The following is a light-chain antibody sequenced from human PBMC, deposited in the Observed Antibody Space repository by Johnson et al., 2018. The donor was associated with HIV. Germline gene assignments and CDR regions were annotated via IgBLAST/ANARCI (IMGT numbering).Light chain of an antibody. CDR2: DNN. Sequence: HSVLTQPPSVSAAPGQKVTISCSGSSSNIGNNYVSWYQQFPGTAPKLLIYDNNKRPSGIPDRFSGSKSGTSATLGITGLQTGDEADYYGGTWDSSLSAGGVFGTGTKVTVL. CDR1: SSNIGNNY. CDR3: GTWDSSLSAGGV. J-gene: IGLJ1*01. V-gene: IGLV1-51*01.